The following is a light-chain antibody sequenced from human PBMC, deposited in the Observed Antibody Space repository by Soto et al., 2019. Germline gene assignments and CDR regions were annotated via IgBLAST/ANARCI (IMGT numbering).Light chain of an antibody. J-gene: IGKJ1*01. V-gene: IGKV3-20*01. Sequence: EIVLTQSPGTLSLSPGERATLSCRASQSVNSNYLAWYQRKPGQAPRLLIYGASNRATDIPYRFSASGSGTYFTLTITRLEAEDFAVYYCQQYDSTPPTCGQGTKVEVK. CDR3: QQYDSTPPT. CDR1: QSVNSNY. CDR2: GAS.